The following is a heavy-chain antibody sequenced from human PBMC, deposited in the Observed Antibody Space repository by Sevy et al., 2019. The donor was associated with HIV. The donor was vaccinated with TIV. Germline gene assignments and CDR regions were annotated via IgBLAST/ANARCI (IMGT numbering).Heavy chain of an antibody. CDR2: SRNKADSYTT. CDR1: GFTFSDHY. V-gene: IGHV3-72*01. D-gene: IGHD6-13*01. J-gene: IGHJ4*02. CDR3: TTHAGIAAAGRVFDY. Sequence: GGSLRLSCAASGFTFSDHYMEWVRQAPGKGLEWVGRSRNKADSYTTEYAASVKGRFTISRDDSKNSLYMQMNSLKTEDTAVYYCTTHAGIAAAGRVFDYWGQGTLVTVSS.